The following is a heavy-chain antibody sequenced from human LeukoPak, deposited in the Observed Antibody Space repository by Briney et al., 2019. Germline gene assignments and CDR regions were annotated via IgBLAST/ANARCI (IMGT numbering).Heavy chain of an antibody. J-gene: IGHJ6*02. CDR1: GFTFSRYW. D-gene: IGHD2/OR15-2a*01. V-gene: IGHV3-74*01. CDR2: ISTDGSST. CDR3: ASYLTSIPSGMDV. Sequence: GGSLRLSCAASGFTFSRYWMHWLRQAPGKGLVWVSRISTDGSSTTYADSVKGRFTISRDNGRNTLYLQMYSLRAKDTAVYYCASYLTSIPSGMDVWGQGTTVTVSS.